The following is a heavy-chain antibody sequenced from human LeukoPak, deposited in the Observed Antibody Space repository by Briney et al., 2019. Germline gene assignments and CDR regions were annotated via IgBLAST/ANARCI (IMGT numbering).Heavy chain of an antibody. Sequence: SETLSLTCTVSGYSISSNYYWGWIRQPPGKGLEWIGSIYHSGSTYYNPSLKSRVTVSVDTSKNQFSLKLSSVTAADTAVYYCARLRRVGATPFDYWGQGTLVTVSS. J-gene: IGHJ4*02. CDR1: GYSISSNYY. CDR3: ARLRRVGATPFDY. V-gene: IGHV4-38-2*02. CDR2: IYHSGST. D-gene: IGHD1-26*01.